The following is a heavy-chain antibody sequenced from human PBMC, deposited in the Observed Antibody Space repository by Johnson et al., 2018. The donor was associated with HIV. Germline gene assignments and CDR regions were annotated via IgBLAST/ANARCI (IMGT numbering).Heavy chain of an antibody. J-gene: IGHJ3*02. CDR3: ARANDLSAFDI. CDR2: ISYDGSNK. CDR1: GFTFSSYA. Sequence: QMLLVESGGGVVQPGRSLRLSCAASGFTFSSYAMHWVRQAPGKGLEWVAVISYDGSNKYYADSVKGRFTISRDNSKNTLYLQMNSLRAGDTAVYYCARANDLSAFDIWGQGTMVTVSS. V-gene: IGHV3-30*14. D-gene: IGHD1-1*01.